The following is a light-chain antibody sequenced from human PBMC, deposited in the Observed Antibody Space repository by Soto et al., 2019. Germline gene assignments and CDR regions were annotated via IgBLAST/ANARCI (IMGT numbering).Light chain of an antibody. CDR1: QSVVSY. J-gene: IGKJ2*01. CDR2: AAS. V-gene: IGKV1-39*01. CDR3: QQTYTNPQT. Sequence: DIQMTQSPSSLSASVGDRVTINCRASQSVVSYLNWYQQESGKAPKLLIYAASSLQSGVPSRFSGSGTGTEFTLTISGLQPEDFVTYFCQQTYTNPQTVGQGTKVEIK.